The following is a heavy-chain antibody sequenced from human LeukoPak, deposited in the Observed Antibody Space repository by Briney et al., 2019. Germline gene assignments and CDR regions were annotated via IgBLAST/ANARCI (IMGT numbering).Heavy chain of an antibody. D-gene: IGHD6-13*01. V-gene: IGHV1-18*01. CDR2: ISAKNGNT. CDR1: RYSFSNYG. J-gene: IGHJ1*01. CDR3: ARASDISWPFEN. Sequence: ASVKASCKTSRYSFSNYGIVWVRQAPGQRLEWMGWISAKNGNTKSSQKVQGRVPMTTDSSTGIAYLDLRSLRTDDTAVYYCARASDISWPFENWGQGTLVTVSS.